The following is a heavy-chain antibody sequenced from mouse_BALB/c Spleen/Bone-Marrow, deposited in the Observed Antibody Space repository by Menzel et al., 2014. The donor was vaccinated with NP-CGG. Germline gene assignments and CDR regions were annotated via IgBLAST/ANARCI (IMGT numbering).Heavy chain of an antibody. V-gene: IGHV4-1*02. CDR3: ARLSYYGRFAY. CDR1: GFDFSGYW. D-gene: IGHD1-1*01. CDR2: INPDSTTI. J-gene: IGHJ3*01. Sequence: EVQRVESGGGLVQPGGSLKLSCAASGFDFSGYWMSWVRQAPGKGLEWIGEINPDSTTINYAPSRKDKFIISRDNAKNTLFLQMSKVRSEDTALYYCARLSYYGRFAYWGHGTLATVSA.